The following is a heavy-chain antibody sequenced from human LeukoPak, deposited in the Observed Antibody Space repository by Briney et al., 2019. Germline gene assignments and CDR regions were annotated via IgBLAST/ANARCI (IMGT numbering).Heavy chain of an antibody. V-gene: IGHV4-59*12. Sequence: SETLSLTCTVSGDSISGYYWSWIRQSPVKGLEFIGYIHYSGTTTYNPSLKSRVTISVDTSKNQFSLQLNSVTPEDTAMYYCARGSSSNSWYFDYWGQGTLVTVSS. CDR2: IHYSGTT. D-gene: IGHD6-13*01. CDR3: ARGSSSNSWYFDY. J-gene: IGHJ4*02. CDR1: GDSISGYY.